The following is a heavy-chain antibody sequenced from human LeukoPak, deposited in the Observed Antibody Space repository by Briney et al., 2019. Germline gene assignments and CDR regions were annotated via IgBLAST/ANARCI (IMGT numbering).Heavy chain of an antibody. D-gene: IGHD3-16*02. Sequence: SETLSLTCTVSGGSISSYYWSWIRQPPGKGLEWIGYIYYSGSTNYNPSLKSRVTISVDTSKNQFSLKPSSVTAADTAVYYCARATSNDYVWGSYRQNAYFDYWGQGILVTVSS. CDR2: IYYSGST. CDR3: ARATSNDYVWGSYRQNAYFDY. J-gene: IGHJ4*02. V-gene: IGHV4-59*08. CDR1: GGSISSYY.